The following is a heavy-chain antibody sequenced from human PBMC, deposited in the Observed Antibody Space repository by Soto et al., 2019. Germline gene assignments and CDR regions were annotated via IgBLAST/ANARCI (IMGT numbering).Heavy chain of an antibody. V-gene: IGHV1-69*01. Sequence: QVQLVQSGAEGKKPGSSVKVSCKASGGGFSNFVISWVRQAPGQGLEWMGGIIPNFVTTNYAQKFQGKVTITADETTRTAYLELSGLTSEDTSVYYCARDVGGEATIRYWGQGTLVTVSS. J-gene: IGHJ4*02. CDR1: GGGFSNFV. CDR3: ARDVGGEATIRY. D-gene: IGHD5-12*01. CDR2: IIPNFVTT.